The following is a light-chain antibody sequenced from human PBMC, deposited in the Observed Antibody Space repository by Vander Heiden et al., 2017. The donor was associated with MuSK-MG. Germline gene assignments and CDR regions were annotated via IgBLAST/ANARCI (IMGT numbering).Light chain of an antibody. Sequence: DIQMTQSPSSLSASVGDRVTITCQASQDIGKFLDWYQQKPGKAPRLLIYDASNLEKGVPSRFSGARSGTDFTLTIDSLQPEDFATYFCQQEDRFPKTFGLGTKVEIK. CDR2: DAS. J-gene: IGKJ1*01. V-gene: IGKV1-33*01. CDR1: QDIGKF. CDR3: QQEDRFPKT.